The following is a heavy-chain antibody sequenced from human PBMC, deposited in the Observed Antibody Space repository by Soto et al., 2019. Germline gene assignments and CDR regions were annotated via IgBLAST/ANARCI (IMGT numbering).Heavy chain of an antibody. CDR2: IIPIFGTA. Sequence: SVKVSCKASGFSFSDYFMHWVRQAPGQGLEWMGGIIPIFGTANYAQKFQGRVTITADKSTSTAYMELSSLRSEDTAVYYCASSYYYGSGSPFTTFDYWGQGTLVTVSS. CDR3: ASSYYYGSGSPFTTFDY. CDR1: GFSFSDYF. V-gene: IGHV1-69*06. D-gene: IGHD3-10*01. J-gene: IGHJ4*02.